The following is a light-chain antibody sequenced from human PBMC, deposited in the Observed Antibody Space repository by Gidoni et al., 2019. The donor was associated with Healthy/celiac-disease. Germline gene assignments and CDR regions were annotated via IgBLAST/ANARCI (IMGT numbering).Light chain of an antibody. V-gene: IGLV1-44*01. J-gene: IGLJ1*01. CDR3: AAWDDSLNASYV. CDR1: SSNIGSNT. CDR2: SNN. Sequence: QSVLTQPPSASGTPGQRVTISCSGSSSNIGSNTVTWYQQLPGTAPKRLIYSNNQRPSGVPDRFSGSKSGTSASLAISGLQSEDEADYYCAAWDDSLNASYVFGTGTKVTVL.